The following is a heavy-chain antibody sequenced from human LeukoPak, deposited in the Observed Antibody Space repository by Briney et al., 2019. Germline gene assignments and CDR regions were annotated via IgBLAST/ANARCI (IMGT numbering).Heavy chain of an antibody. CDR3: AKDPSGRLISPRDSWFDL. Sequence: GGSLRLSCAASGFTFSNYAMNWVRQAPGKGLEWVSAISGNGGSTYYADSVKGRFTISRDNSKNTLYLQMNGLRAEDTAVYYCAKDPSGRLISPRDSWFDLSGQGTLVTVSS. CDR1: GFTFSNYA. D-gene: IGHD6-25*01. CDR2: ISGNGGST. V-gene: IGHV3-23*01. J-gene: IGHJ5*02.